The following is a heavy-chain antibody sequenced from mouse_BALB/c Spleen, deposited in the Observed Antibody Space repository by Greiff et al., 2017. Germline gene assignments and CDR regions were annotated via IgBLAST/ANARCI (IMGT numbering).Heavy chain of an antibody. CDR2: ISYSGST. V-gene: IGHV3-2*02. Sequence: EVQGVESGPGLVKPSQSLSLTCTVTGYSITSDYAWNWIRQFPGNKLEWMGYISYSGSTSYNPSLKSRISITRDTSKNQFFLQLNSVTTEDTATYYCARSGGSSSGNYAMDYWGQGTSVTVSS. J-gene: IGHJ4*01. CDR1: GYSITSDYA. CDR3: ARSGGSSSGNYAMDY. D-gene: IGHD1-1*01.